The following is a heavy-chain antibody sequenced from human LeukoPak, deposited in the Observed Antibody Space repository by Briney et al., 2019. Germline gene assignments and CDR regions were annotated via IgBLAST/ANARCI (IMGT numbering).Heavy chain of an antibody. CDR2: ISAYNSNT. Sequence: ASVKVSCKASGYTFTSYGISWVRQAPGQGLAWMGMISAYNSNTNYAQKLQDRLTMTTDTSTSTAYMELRSLRSDDTAVYYCARVPSSSLYGWFDPWGQGTLVTVSS. D-gene: IGHD6-13*01. CDR1: GYTFTSYG. J-gene: IGHJ5*02. V-gene: IGHV1-18*01. CDR3: ARVPSSSLYGWFDP.